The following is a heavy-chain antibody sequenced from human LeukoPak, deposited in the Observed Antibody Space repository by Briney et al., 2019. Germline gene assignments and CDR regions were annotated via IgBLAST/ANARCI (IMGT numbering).Heavy chain of an antibody. V-gene: IGHV3-30*18. CDR3: AKGRGTYYYGSGSLGIDY. CDR1: GFTFSSYG. Sequence: PGGSLRLSCAASGFTFSSYGMHWVRQAPDKGLEWMAVMVDDGSNKYYADSVKGRFTISRDNSKNTLYLQMNSLRAEDTAVYYCAKGRGTYYYGSGSLGIDYWGQGTLVTVSS. D-gene: IGHD3-10*01. J-gene: IGHJ4*02. CDR2: MVDDGSNK.